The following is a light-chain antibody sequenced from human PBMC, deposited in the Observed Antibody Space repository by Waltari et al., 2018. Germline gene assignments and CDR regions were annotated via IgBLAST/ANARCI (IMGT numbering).Light chain of an antibody. CDR2: DVN. J-gene: IGLJ2*01. V-gene: IGLV2-23*02. CDR3: CSYAGSSTFV. CDR1: SSDVGAFDY. Sequence: QSALTQPASVSGSPGQSITISCAGTSSDVGAFDYVPWYQQHPGKAPKVMIYDVNKRPSGVSNRFSGSKSGGTASLTISGLQAEDEADYYCCSYAGSSTFVFGGGTKLTVL.